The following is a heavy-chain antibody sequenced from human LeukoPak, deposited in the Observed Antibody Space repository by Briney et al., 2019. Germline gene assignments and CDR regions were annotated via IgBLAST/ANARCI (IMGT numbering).Heavy chain of an antibody. J-gene: IGHJ4*02. CDR3: ARVKTAPKYYFDY. Sequence: SETLSLTCAVSGGSFSPYYWSWIRQPPGKGLEWIGEINHSGSTNYNPSLKSRITISVDTSKSHFSLKLGSVTAADTAVYYWARVKTAPKYYFDYWGQGTLVTVSS. CDR1: GGSFSPYY. D-gene: IGHD5-18*01. CDR2: INHSGST. V-gene: IGHV4-34*09.